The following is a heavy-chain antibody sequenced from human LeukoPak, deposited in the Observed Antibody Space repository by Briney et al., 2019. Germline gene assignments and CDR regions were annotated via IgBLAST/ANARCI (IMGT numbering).Heavy chain of an antibody. CDR2: INPNSGGT. J-gene: IGHJ4*02. V-gene: IGHV1-2*02. CDR1: GYTFTGYY. CDR3: ARCAIAAAGNDFDY. D-gene: IGHD6-13*01. Sequence: GASVKVSCKASGYTFTGYYMHWVRQAPGQGLEWMGWINPNSGGTNYAQKFQGRVTMTRDTSISTAYMELSRLRSDDTAVYYCARCAIAAAGNDFDYWGQGTLATVSS.